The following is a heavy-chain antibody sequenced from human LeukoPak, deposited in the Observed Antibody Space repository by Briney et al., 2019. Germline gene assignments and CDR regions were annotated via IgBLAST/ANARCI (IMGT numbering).Heavy chain of an antibody. D-gene: IGHD2-2*01. J-gene: IGHJ3*02. CDR3: ARDGLRSRTSSSCYPGEDAFDI. V-gene: IGHV7-4-1*02. CDR1: GYTINSYA. Sequence: GASVKVSCKASGYTINSYAMNWARQAPGQGLEWMAWINTNTGNPTYAQGFTGRFVFSLDTSISTAYLHISGLKAEDTAVYYCARDGLRSRTSSSCYPGEDAFDIWGQGTMVTVSS. CDR2: INTNTGNP.